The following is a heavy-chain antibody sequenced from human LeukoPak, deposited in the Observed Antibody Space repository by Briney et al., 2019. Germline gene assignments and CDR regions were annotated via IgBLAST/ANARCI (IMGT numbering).Heavy chain of an antibody. V-gene: IGHV3-21*01. CDR3: ARDGITMRILEY. J-gene: IGHJ4*02. D-gene: IGHD3-10*01. CDR2: ITSSSIYK. Sequence: GRSLRLSCAASEFTFSKYGMHWVRQAPGKGLEWVSSITSSSIYKYYADSMKGRFTISRDNAKNSLYLQMDSLRAEDTAVYYCARDGITMRILEYWGQGTLVTVSS. CDR1: EFTFSKYG.